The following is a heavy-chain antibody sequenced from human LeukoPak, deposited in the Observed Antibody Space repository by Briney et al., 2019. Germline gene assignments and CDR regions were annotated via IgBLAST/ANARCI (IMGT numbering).Heavy chain of an antibody. J-gene: IGHJ3*02. V-gene: IGHV3-23*01. Sequence: GGSLRLSCAASGFTFSSYGMSWVRQAPGKGLEWVSAISGSGGSTYYADSVKGRFTISRDNSKNTLYLQMNSLRAEDTAVYYCALGKSPTTMVRGEYAFDIWGQGTMVTVSS. CDR3: ALGKSPTTMVRGEYAFDI. CDR2: ISGSGGST. D-gene: IGHD3-10*01. CDR1: GFTFSSYG.